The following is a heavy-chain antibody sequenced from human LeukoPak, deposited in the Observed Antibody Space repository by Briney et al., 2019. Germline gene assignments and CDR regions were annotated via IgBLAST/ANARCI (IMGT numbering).Heavy chain of an antibody. CDR2: IKSKTDGGTT. CDR1: GFTFSNAW. J-gene: IGHJ6*03. D-gene: IGHD6-6*01. CDR3: TTVSGSIAARRYYYYMDV. V-gene: IGHV3-15*01. Sequence: GGSLRLSCAASGFTFSNAWMSWVRQAPGKGLEWVGRIKSKTDGGTTDYAAPVKGRFTISRDDSKNTLYLQMNSLKTEDTAVYYCTTVSGSIAARRYYYYMDVWGKGTTVTVSS.